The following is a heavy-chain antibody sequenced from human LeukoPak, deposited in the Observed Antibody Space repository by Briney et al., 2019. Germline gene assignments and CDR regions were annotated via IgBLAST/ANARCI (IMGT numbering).Heavy chain of an antibody. J-gene: IGHJ4*02. V-gene: IGHV3-9*01. CDR2: ISWNGGGM. CDR3: ARGTVAGKAPY. D-gene: IGHD6-19*01. CDR1: GFTFDAYA. Sequence: GGSLRLSCAASGFTFDAYAMHWVRQAPGKGLEWVSGISWNGGGMGYAVSVKGRFTISRDNAKNSLYLQMNSLRAEDTAVYYCARGTVAGKAPYWGQGTLVTVSS.